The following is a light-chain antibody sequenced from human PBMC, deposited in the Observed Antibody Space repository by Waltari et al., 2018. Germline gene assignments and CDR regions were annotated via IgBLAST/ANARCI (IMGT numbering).Light chain of an antibody. CDR3: AAWDDSLNGHWV. J-gene: IGLJ3*02. CDR1: PSNIGNNL. Sequence: QSVLTQPPSASGTPGQWVTISCSGRPSNIGNNLVHWSPQPPGKAPKLLIYRSDQRPSGVPDRFSGSKSGTSASLAISGLQSEDEADYYCAAWDDSLNGHWVFGGGTKVTVL. CDR2: RSD. V-gene: IGLV1-44*01.